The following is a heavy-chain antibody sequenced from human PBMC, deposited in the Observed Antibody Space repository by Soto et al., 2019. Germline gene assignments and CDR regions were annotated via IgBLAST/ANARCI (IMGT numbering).Heavy chain of an antibody. Sequence: HPGGSLRLSCAASGFTFSSYAMSWVRQAPGKGLEWVSAISGSGGSTYYADSVKGRFTISRDNSKNTLYLQMNSLRAEDTAVYYCAKSVRNIVVVPAAPYYYGMDVWGQGTTVTVSS. CDR2: ISGSGGST. V-gene: IGHV3-23*01. CDR1: GFTFSSYA. CDR3: AKSVRNIVVVPAAPYYYGMDV. J-gene: IGHJ6*02. D-gene: IGHD2-2*01.